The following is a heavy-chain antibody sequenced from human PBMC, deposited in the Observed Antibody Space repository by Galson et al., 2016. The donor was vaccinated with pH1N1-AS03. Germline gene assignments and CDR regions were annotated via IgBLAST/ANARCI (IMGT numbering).Heavy chain of an antibody. CDR1: GASITNYY. CDR2: IYYSGST. J-gene: IGHJ3*02. V-gene: IGHV4-59*06. D-gene: IGHD4-17*01. CDR3: ARDRHDYGPDPFDI. Sequence: SETLSLTCTVSGASITNYYWSWIRQLPGKGLEWIGYIYYSGSTYYNPSLKSRLTISVDTSKNQFSLKLNSVTAADTAVYYCARDRHDYGPDPFDIWGQGTMVTVSS.